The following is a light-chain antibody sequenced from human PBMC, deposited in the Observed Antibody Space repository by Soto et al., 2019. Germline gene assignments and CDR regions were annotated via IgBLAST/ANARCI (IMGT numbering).Light chain of an antibody. Sequence: EIVLTQSPATLSLSPGERATLSCRASQSVSSYLAWYQQRPGPAPRLLIFDTSNRATDIPARFSGSGSGTDFTLTISGLEPEDFAVYYCQQRTNRPPITFGQGTRLEIK. V-gene: IGKV3-11*01. CDR2: DTS. CDR1: QSVSSY. J-gene: IGKJ5*01. CDR3: QQRTNRPPIT.